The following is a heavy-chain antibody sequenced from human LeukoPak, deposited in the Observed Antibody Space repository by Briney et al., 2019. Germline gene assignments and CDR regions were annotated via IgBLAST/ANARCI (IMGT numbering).Heavy chain of an antibody. J-gene: IGHJ4*02. D-gene: IGHD2-2*01. CDR3: AREWVVPAAMDY. CDR2: TSSSSSYI. Sequence: GGSLRLSCAASGFTFSSYSMNWVRQAPGKGLEWVSSTSSSSSYIYYADSVKGRFTISRDNAKNSLCLQMNSLRAEDTAVCYCAREWVVPAAMDYWGQGTLVTVSS. CDR1: GFTFSSYS. V-gene: IGHV3-21*01.